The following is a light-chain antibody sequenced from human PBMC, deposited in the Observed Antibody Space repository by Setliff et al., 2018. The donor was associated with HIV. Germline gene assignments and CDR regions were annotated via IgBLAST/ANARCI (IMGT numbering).Light chain of an antibody. Sequence: AIQLTQSPSSLSASVGDRVTITCRASQGISSALAWYQQKPGKPPKVLIYDASSLETGVPSRLSGSGSGTDFTLTISSLQPEDFATYYCQQFNSYLLTFGGGTKV. CDR1: QGISSA. CDR2: DAS. V-gene: IGKV1-13*02. CDR3: QQFNSYLLT. J-gene: IGKJ4*01.